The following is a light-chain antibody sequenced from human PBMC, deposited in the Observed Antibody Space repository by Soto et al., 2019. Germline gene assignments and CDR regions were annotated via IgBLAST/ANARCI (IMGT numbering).Light chain of an antibody. CDR3: QQRSTWPFT. V-gene: IGKV3-11*01. J-gene: IGKJ3*01. Sequence: EIVLTQSPATLSLSPGERATLSCRASQSVSSYLAWYQRKPGQAPRLLIYDASNRATGIPARFSGSGSGTDFAPTISSLEPEDFAVYYRQQRSTWPFTFGPGTKVDIK. CDR1: QSVSSY. CDR2: DAS.